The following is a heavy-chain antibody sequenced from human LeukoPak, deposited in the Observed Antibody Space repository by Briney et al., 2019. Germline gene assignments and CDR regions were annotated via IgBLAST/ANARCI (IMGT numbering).Heavy chain of an antibody. Sequence: GGSLRLSCAASGFTFDVYDMHWVRHAPGKGLEWVSGINWNSGSIGYADSVKGRFTISRDNAKNSLYLQMNSLRAEDTALYYCAKDIYYYYYYMDVWGKGTTVTISS. CDR2: INWNSGSI. CDR1: GFTFDVYD. CDR3: AKDIYYYYYYMDV. V-gene: IGHV3-9*01. J-gene: IGHJ6*03.